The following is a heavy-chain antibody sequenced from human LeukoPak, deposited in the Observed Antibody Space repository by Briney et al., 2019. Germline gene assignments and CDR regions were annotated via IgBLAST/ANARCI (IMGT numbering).Heavy chain of an antibody. CDR1: GYTFGSDD. CDR2: INPSGGST. CDR3: AREGSSSSFDY. D-gene: IGHD6-6*01. V-gene: IGHV1-46*01. Sequence: ASVKVSCKASGYTFGSDDINWVRQATGQGLEWMGIINPSGGSTSYAQKFQGRVTMTRDMSTSTVYMELSSLRSEDTAVYYCAREGSSSSFDYWGQGTLVTVSS. J-gene: IGHJ4*02.